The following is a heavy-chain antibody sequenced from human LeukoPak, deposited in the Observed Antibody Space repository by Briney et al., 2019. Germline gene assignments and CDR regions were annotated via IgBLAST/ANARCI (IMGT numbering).Heavy chain of an antibody. CDR2: IYYSGST. CDR3: SVVVTAIDRYYYYGMDV. CDR1: GGSISSSSYY. V-gene: IGHV4-39*01. Sequence: SETLSLTCTVSGGSISSSSYYWGWIRQPPGKGLEWIGSIYYSGSTYYNPSLKSRVTISVDTSKNQFSLKLSSVTAADTAVYYCSVVVTAIDRYYYYGMDVWGQGTTVTVSS. D-gene: IGHD2-21*02. J-gene: IGHJ6*02.